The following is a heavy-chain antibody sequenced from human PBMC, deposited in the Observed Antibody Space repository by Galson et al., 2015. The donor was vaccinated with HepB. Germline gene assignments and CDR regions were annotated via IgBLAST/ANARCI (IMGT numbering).Heavy chain of an antibody. J-gene: IGHJ3*02. Sequence: SLRLSCAASGLTFSSYAMSWVRQAPGKGLEWVSAISGSGGSTYYADSVKGRFTISRDNSKNTLYLQMNSLRAEDTAVYYCARNYYDSSGYYDAFDIWGQGTMVTVSS. CDR1: GLTFSSYA. CDR3: ARNYYDSSGYYDAFDI. V-gene: IGHV3-23*01. CDR2: ISGSGGST. D-gene: IGHD3-22*01.